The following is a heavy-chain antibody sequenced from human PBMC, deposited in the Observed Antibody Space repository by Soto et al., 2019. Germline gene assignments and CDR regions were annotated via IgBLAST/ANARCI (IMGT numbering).Heavy chain of an antibody. CDR1: GGSFSGYY. V-gene: IGHV4-34*01. Sequence: SETLSLTCAVYGGSFSGYYWSWIRQPPGKGLEWIGEINHSGSTNYNPSLKSRVTISVDTSKNQFSLKLSSVTAADTAVYYCARRPRYYDFWSGYPYYFDYWGQGTLVTVPQ. CDR2: INHSGST. D-gene: IGHD3-3*01. J-gene: IGHJ4*02. CDR3: ARRPRYYDFWSGYPYYFDY.